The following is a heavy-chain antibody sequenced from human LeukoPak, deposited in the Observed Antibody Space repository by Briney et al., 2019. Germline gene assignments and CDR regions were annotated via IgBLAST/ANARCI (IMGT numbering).Heavy chain of an antibody. J-gene: IGHJ4*02. D-gene: IGHD1-26*01. CDR1: GGSISSYY. CDR3: ARRASGTYPYYFDS. V-gene: IGHV4-59*08. CDR2: IYYSGST. Sequence: SETLSLTCTVSGGSISSYYWTWIRQSPGKGLEWIGYIYYSGSTNYNPSLKSRVTISVDTSKNQFSLKLTSVTAADTALYYCARRASGTYPYYFDSWGQGTLVTVSS.